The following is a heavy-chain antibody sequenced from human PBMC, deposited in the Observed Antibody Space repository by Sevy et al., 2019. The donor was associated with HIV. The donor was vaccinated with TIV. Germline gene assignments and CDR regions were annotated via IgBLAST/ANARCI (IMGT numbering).Heavy chain of an antibody. Sequence: GGYLRLSCAASGFTFSSYGMHWVRQAPGKGLEWVAVISYDGSNKYYADSVKGRFTISRDNSKNTLYLQMNSLRAEDTAVYYCAKATSGYYWLPVDYWGQGTLVTVSS. J-gene: IGHJ4*02. CDR1: GFTFSSYG. D-gene: IGHD3-22*01. V-gene: IGHV3-30*18. CDR2: ISYDGSNK. CDR3: AKATSGYYWLPVDY.